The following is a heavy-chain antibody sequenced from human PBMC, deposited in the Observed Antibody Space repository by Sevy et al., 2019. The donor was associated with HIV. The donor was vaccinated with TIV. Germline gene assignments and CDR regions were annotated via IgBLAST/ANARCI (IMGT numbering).Heavy chain of an antibody. CDR3: ARVRTQLRFLEWLPRHFDY. D-gene: IGHD3-3*01. CDR1: GFTFSDYY. V-gene: IGHV3-11*01. J-gene: IGHJ4*02. CDR2: ISSSGSTI. Sequence: GGSLRLSCAASGFTFSDYYMSWIRQAPGKGLEWVSYISSSGSTIYYADSVKGRFTISRDNAKNSLYLQMNSLRAEDPAVYYCARVRTQLRFLEWLPRHFDYWGQGTLVTVSS.